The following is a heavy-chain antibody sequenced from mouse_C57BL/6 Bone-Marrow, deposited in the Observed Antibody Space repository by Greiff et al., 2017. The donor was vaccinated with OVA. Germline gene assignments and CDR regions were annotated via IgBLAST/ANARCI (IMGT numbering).Heavy chain of an antibody. CDR1: GYAFTNYL. Sequence: QVQLQQSGAELVRPGTSVKVSCKASGYAFTNYLIEWVKQRPGQGLEWIGVINPGSGGTNYNEKLQGKATLTAEQSSSTAYMQLSSLTSEDSAVYFCARRWDNYAMDYWGQGTSVTVSS. V-gene: IGHV1-54*01. D-gene: IGHD3-3*01. CDR2: INPGSGGT. J-gene: IGHJ4*01. CDR3: ARRWDNYAMDY.